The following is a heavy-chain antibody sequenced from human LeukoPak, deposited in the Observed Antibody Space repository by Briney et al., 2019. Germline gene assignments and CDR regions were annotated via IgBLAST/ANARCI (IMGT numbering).Heavy chain of an antibody. V-gene: IGHV1-8*01. J-gene: IGHJ4*02. CDR1: GYTFTSYD. CDR2: MSPNSGDT. Sequence: ASVKFSCKASGYTFTSYDFNWVRQATGQRPEWMGWMSPNSGDTGYAQKFQDRVTMTRNTSISTAYMELSSLRSDDTAVYYCARGPPNWGYDYWGPGTLVTVSS. CDR3: ARGPPNWGYDY. D-gene: IGHD7-27*01.